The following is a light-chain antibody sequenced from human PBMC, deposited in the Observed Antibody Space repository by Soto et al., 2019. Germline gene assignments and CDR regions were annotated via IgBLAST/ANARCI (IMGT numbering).Light chain of an antibody. Sequence: QSALTHPASVSGSPGQSITISCTGTNSDVGGYNRVSWFQQHPGKAPKLMMYDVRNRSPGVSHRFSGSKSGNTASLTISGLQAGDEADYYCSSYTSSKTQVFGTGTKVTVL. V-gene: IGLV2-14*01. CDR3: SSYTSSKTQV. J-gene: IGLJ1*01. CDR2: DVR. CDR1: NSDVGGYNR.